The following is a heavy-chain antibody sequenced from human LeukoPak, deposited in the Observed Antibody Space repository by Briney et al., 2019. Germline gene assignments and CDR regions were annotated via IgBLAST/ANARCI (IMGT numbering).Heavy chain of an antibody. CDR3: ATPSLDFWSGSLYYYYMDV. Sequence: PGGSLRLSCAASGFTFSSYWMSWVRQAPGKGLEWVANIKQDGSEKYYVDSVKGRFTISRDNSKNTLYLQMNSLRAEDTAVYYCATPSLDFWSGSLYYYYMDVWGKGTTVTVSS. CDR1: GFTFSSYW. V-gene: IGHV3-7*03. D-gene: IGHD3-3*01. CDR2: IKQDGSEK. J-gene: IGHJ6*03.